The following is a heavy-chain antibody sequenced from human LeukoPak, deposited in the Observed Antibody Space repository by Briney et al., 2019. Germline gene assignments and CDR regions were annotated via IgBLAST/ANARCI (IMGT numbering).Heavy chain of an antibody. D-gene: IGHD3-22*01. CDR2: ISYDGSNK. CDR3: VGGTRKDSYEGSGYYSYFDY. Sequence: QAGGSLRLSCAASGFTFSSYAMHWVRQAPGKGLEWVAVISYDGSNKYYADSVKGRFTISRDNSKNTLYLQMNSLRAEDKAVYYCVGGTRKDSYEGSGYYSYFDYWGQGTLVTVSS. J-gene: IGHJ4*02. V-gene: IGHV3-30*04. CDR1: GFTFSSYA.